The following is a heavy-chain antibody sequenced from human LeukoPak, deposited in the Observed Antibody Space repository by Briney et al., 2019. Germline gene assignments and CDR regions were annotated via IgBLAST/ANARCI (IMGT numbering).Heavy chain of an antibody. Sequence: GGSLILSCAASGFTLRSSAMSWVRQAPGKGLEWVSAISGDGGTISYAASARGRFTISRDNAKNTLFLQMSSLRAGDTALYYCEKELYGNPSGYWGQGTRVTVSS. CDR1: GFTLRSSA. CDR2: ISGDGGTI. J-gene: IGHJ4*02. V-gene: IGHV3-23*01. D-gene: IGHD2-8*01. CDR3: EKELYGNPSGY.